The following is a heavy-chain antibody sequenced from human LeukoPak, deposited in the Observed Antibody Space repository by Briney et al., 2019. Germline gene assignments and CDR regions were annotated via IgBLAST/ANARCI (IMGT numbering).Heavy chain of an antibody. J-gene: IGHJ3*02. D-gene: IGHD7-27*01. Sequence: SETLSLTCTVSGGSISSSSYYWGWIRQPPGKGLEWIGSIYYSGSTYYNPSLKSRVTISVDTSKNQFSLKLSSVTAADTAVYYRARSGTRGSRRHWGDAFDIWGQGTMVTVSS. CDR1: GGSISSSSYY. CDR3: ARSGTRGSRRHWGDAFDI. CDR2: IYYSGST. V-gene: IGHV4-39*07.